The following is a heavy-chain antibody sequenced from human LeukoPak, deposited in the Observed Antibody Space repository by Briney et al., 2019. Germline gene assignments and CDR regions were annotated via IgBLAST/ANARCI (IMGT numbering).Heavy chain of an antibody. CDR3: ARNPGQPDRRLDY. CDR1: GYTFTGYY. V-gene: IGHV1-2*02. CDR2: IYPNSGGT. D-gene: IGHD1-14*01. Sequence: ASVTVSCKASGYTFTGYYIHWVRQAPGQGLEWMGWIYPNSGGTKYAQKFQGRVTMTRDTSISTAYMELSSLASDDTAVYYCARNPGQPDRRLDYWGQGNLVSISS. J-gene: IGHJ4*02.